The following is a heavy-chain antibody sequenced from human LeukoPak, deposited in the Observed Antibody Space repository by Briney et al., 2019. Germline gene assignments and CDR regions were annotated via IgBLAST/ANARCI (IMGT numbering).Heavy chain of an antibody. Sequence: PSETLSLTCTVSGGSISNYYWSWFRQPAGKGLEWLGRIYTSGRTNYNPSLKSRVTIALDRSTNHFSLRLSSVTAADTAVYYCALDRTSSFFDFYYYIDVWGKGTTVTVSS. V-gene: IGHV4-4*07. CDR3: ALDRTSSFFDFYYYIDV. CDR1: GGSISNYY. D-gene: IGHD2-2*01. CDR2: IYTSGRT. J-gene: IGHJ6*03.